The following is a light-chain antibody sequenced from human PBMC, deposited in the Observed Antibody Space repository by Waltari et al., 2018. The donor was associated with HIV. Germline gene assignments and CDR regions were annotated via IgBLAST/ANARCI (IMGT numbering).Light chain of an antibody. V-gene: IGLV1-47*01. Sequence: QSGLRQPPSTSRPPGQGVVIPCSGSNSNVGKNNVSWFQQLPGAAPRLLIYRNDRRPSGVPDRFTAAKSGSSASLVISGLRSDDEAEYFCASWDDALSSWLFGGGTKLTVL. J-gene: IGLJ6*01. CDR2: RND. CDR1: NSNVGKNN. CDR3: ASWDDALSSWL.